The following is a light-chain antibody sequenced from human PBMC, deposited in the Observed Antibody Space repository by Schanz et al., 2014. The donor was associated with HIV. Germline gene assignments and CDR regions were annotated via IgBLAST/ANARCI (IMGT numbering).Light chain of an antibody. CDR3: AAWDDSLDVVV. V-gene: IGLV1-40*01. J-gene: IGLJ2*01. Sequence: QSVLTQPPSVSGAPGQRVTISCTGSSSNIGAGYDVHWYQHLPGTAPKLLIYGNTNRPSGVPDRFSGSKSGTSASLAITGLQAEDEADYYCAAWDDSLDVVVFGGGTKLTVL. CDR2: GNT. CDR1: SSNIGAGYD.